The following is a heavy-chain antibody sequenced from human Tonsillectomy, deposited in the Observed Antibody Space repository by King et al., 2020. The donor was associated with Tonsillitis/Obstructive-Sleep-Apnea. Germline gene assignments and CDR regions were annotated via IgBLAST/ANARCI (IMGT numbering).Heavy chain of an antibody. J-gene: IGHJ6*03. CDR2: ISYDGSNK. CDR1: GFTFSSYA. Sequence: VQLVESGGGVVQPGRSLRLSCAASGFTFSSYAMHWVRQAPGKGLEWVAVISYDGSNKYYADSVKGRFTISRDNSKNTLFLQMNSLRVEDTAVFYCAKDRSTWYPLGYMDVWGKGTTVTVSS. V-gene: IGHV3-30*04. CDR3: AKDRSTWYPLGYMDV. D-gene: IGHD6-13*01.